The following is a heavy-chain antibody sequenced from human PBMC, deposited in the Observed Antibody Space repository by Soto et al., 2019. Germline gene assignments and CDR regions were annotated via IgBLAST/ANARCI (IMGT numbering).Heavy chain of an antibody. CDR2: INSNGGIK. CDR1: GFTFSIYS. CDR3: ASNADTSLVDRWFDP. V-gene: IGHV3-48*02. J-gene: IGHJ5*02. Sequence: EVQLVESGGGLAQPGGPLRLSCGASGFTFSIYSMNWVRQAPGKGLEWLSYINSNGGIKNYADSVKGRFTISRDNATHSLYLQMNSLRDEDTAVYYCASNADTSLVDRWFDPWGQGTLVTVSS. D-gene: IGHD5-18*01.